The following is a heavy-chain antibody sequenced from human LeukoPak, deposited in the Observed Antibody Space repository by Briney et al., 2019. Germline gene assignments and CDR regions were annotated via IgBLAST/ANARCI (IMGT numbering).Heavy chain of an antibody. CDR1: GFTFSSYS. Sequence: SGGSLRLSCAASGFTFSSYSMNWVRQAPGKGLEWVSSISSSSSYIYYADSVKGRFTISRDNAKNSLYLQMNSLRAEDTAVYYCARELARITMVRGAKSLDYWGQGTLVTVSS. CDR2: ISSSSSYI. D-gene: IGHD3-10*01. CDR3: ARELARITMVRGAKSLDY. V-gene: IGHV3-21*01. J-gene: IGHJ4*02.